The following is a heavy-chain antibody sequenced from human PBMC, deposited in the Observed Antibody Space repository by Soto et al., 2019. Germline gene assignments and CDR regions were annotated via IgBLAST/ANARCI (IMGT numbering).Heavy chain of an antibody. Sequence: EVQLVESGGGLVQPGGSLRLSCAASGFTVSSNYMSWVRQAPGKGLEWVSVISSGGNTYYADSVKGRFTISRDNSKNTLFLQMNTLRAEDTAVYYCARDNYVSRLGAMDVWGQGTTVTVSS. D-gene: IGHD3-10*01. V-gene: IGHV3-66*01. J-gene: IGHJ6*02. CDR2: ISSGGNT. CDR1: GFTVSSNY. CDR3: ARDNYVSRLGAMDV.